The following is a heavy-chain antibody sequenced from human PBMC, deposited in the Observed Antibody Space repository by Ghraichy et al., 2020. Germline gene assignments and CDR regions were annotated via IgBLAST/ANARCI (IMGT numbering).Heavy chain of an antibody. CDR1: GGSIGCDFYY. V-gene: IGHV4-39*01. D-gene: IGHD1-26*01. Sequence: SETLSLTCTVSGGSIGCDFYYWGWIRQPPGKGLEWIGSIYYSGSAYYKSSLKSRVTISVDTSKNQFSLKVNSATAADTAVYFCAGQYESGSFPFEAFDIWGPRAVVTVSS. CDR2: IYYSGSA. CDR3: AGQYESGSFPFEAFDI. J-gene: IGHJ3*02.